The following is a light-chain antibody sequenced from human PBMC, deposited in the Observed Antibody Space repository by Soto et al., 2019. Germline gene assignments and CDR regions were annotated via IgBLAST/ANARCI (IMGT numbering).Light chain of an antibody. V-gene: IGKV1-39*01. CDR2: AAS. Sequence: IQITHTPPTLSVSVGDRVTITCPPRQTISSWLAWYQQKPGKAPELLIYAASYLGNGVPSRFSGSGSGTYFTLTISSLQPEDLATYYCQQSYTTPLSFGGGTKVDI. CDR3: QQSYTTPLS. J-gene: IGKJ4*01. CDR1: QTISSW.